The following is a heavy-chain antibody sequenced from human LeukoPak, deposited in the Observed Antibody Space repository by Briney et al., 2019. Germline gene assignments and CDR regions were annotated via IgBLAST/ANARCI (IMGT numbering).Heavy chain of an antibody. D-gene: IGHD3-10*01. CDR2: INHSGST. CDR3: ARGGWFGDSP. CDR1: GFTFSSYA. V-gene: IGHV4-34*01. J-gene: IGHJ5*02. Sequence: GSLRLSCAASGFTFSSYAMSWVRQPPGKGLEWIGEINHSGSTNYNPSLKSRVTISVDTSKNQFSLKLSSVTAADTAVYYCARGGWFGDSPWGQGTLVTVSS.